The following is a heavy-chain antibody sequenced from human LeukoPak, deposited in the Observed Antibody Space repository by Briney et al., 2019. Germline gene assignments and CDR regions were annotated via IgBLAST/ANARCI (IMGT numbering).Heavy chain of an antibody. CDR1: GYTFTSYA. CDR3: ARELAADYDYVWGSYLLYGMDV. J-gene: IGHJ6*02. V-gene: IGHV1-18*01. Sequence: GASVKVSCKASGYTFTSYAISWVRQAPGQGLEWMGWISAYNGNTNYAQKLQGRVTMTTDTSTSTAYMELRSLRSDDTAVYYCARELAADYDYVWGSYLLYGMDVWGQGTTVTVSS. CDR2: ISAYNGNT. D-gene: IGHD3-16*02.